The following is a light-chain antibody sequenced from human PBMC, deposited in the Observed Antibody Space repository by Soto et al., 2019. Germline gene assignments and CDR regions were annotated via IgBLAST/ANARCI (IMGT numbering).Light chain of an antibody. CDR3: SSYTSISTLYV. CDR2: EVS. Sequence: QSALTQPASVSGSPGQSITISCTGTNSDVGGYNYVSWYQQHPGKAPELMIYEVSHRPSGVSNRFSGSKSDNTASLTISRLQAEDEADYYCSSYTSISTLYVFGTGTKLTVL. J-gene: IGLJ1*01. CDR1: NSDVGGYNY. V-gene: IGLV2-14*01.